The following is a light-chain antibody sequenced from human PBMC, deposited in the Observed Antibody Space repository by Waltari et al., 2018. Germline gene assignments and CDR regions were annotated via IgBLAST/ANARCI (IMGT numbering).Light chain of an antibody. V-gene: IGKV1-5*03. Sequence: DIQMTQSPSTLSASLGDRVIFSCRASQSISKWLAWYQQKPGKAPKLLIYKASTLESGVPSRFSGSGSGTEFTLTISSLQPEDFATYYGQQYNSYSLLSFGGGTKVEIK. J-gene: IGKJ4*01. CDR3: QQYNSYSLLS. CDR1: QSISKW. CDR2: KAS.